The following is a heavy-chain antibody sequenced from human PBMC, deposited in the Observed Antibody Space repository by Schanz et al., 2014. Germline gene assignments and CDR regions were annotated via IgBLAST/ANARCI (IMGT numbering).Heavy chain of an antibody. D-gene: IGHD2-15*01. V-gene: IGHV4-31*03. Sequence: QLQLQESGPGLVKPSETLSLTCTVSGGSITSGGNYWSWIRQHPGKGLEWIGYIYYSGSTSYNPSLKSRVTISRDTSKNQFSLNLSSVTAADTAVYYCARDSGGIDYWGQGTLVTVSS. CDR3: ARDSGGIDY. CDR2: IYYSGST. CDR1: GGSITSGGNY. J-gene: IGHJ4*02.